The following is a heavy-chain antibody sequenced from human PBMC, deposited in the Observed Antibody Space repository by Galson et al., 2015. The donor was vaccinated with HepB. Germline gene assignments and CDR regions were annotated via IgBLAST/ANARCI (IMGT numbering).Heavy chain of an antibody. CDR3: AHSNYDFWSGPGYFDY. Sequence: PALVKPTQTLTLTCTFSGFSLSTSGVGVGWIRQPPGKALEWLALIYWNDDKRYSPSLKSRLTITKDTSKNQVVLTMTNMDPVDTATYYCAHSNYDFWSGPGYFDYWGQGTLVTVSS. CDR1: GFSLSTSGVG. J-gene: IGHJ4*02. D-gene: IGHD3-3*01. V-gene: IGHV2-5*01. CDR2: IYWNDDK.